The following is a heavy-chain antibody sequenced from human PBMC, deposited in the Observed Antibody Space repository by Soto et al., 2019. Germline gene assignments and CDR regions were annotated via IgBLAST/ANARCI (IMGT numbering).Heavy chain of an antibody. CDR3: TRSLDF. V-gene: IGHV3-7*01. CDR2: INQDGSEK. CDR1: GFTFSSYW. Sequence: EVQLVESGGGLVQRGGSLRLSCAASGFTFSSYWMDWVRQAPGKVLEWVANINQDGSEKHYVYSVKGRFTISRDNVKNSLYLQMSSLTAEDSALYYCTRSLDFWGQGTLVTVSS. J-gene: IGHJ4*02.